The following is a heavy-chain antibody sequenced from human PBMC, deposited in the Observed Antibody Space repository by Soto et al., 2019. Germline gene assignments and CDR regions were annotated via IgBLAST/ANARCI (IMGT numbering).Heavy chain of an antibody. CDR3: ASWVGQKVFDY. CDR2: ISAYNGNT. J-gene: IGHJ4*02. Sequence: QVQLVQSGAEVKKPGASVKVSCKASGYTFTSYGISWVRQAPGQGLEWMGWISAYNGNTHYAQKLQGRVTMTTDTSRSTANIYLMSLRSEETAVYYCASWVGQKVFDYWGQGTLVTVSS. CDR1: GYTFTSYG. D-gene: IGHD2-15*01. V-gene: IGHV1-18*01.